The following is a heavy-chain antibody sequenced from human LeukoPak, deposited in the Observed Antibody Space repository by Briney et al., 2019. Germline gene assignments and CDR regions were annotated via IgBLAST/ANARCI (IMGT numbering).Heavy chain of an antibody. Sequence: SETLSLTCTVSGGSISSYYWSWIRQPPGKGLEWIGSIYYSGSTYYNPSLKSRVTISVDTSKNQFSLKLSSVTAADTAVYYCATVTTRYYYMDVWGKGTTVTVSS. CDR1: GGSISSYY. D-gene: IGHD4-17*01. CDR2: IYYSGST. CDR3: ATVTTRYYYMDV. V-gene: IGHV4-59*12. J-gene: IGHJ6*03.